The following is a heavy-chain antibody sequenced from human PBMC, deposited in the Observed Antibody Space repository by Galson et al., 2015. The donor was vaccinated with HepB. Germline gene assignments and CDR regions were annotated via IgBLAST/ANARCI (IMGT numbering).Heavy chain of an antibody. Sequence: SLRLSCAASGFTIFNAYMNWVRHLPGKGLEWVGRITPKTGGGTADYAASVKGRFFISRDESENTVYLQMNSLKTEDTALYYCSTALYHDTTGWSDYWGQGTLVTVSS. V-gene: IGHV3-15*01. CDR3: STALYHDTTGWSDY. D-gene: IGHD3-22*01. J-gene: IGHJ4*02. CDR2: ITPKTGGGTA. CDR1: GFTIFNAY.